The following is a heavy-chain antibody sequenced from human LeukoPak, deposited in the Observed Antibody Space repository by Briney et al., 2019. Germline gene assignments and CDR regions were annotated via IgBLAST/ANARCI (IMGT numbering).Heavy chain of an antibody. CDR1: AYTFTGYY. Sequence: GASVKVSCKASAYTFTGYYMHWVRQAPGQGLEWMGWINPNSGGTNYAQKFQGRVTVTRDTSISTAYMELSRLRSDDTAVYYCARAAAHSGDWFDPWGQGTLVTVSS. J-gene: IGHJ5*02. D-gene: IGHD2-15*01. CDR2: INPNSGGT. CDR3: ARAAAHSGDWFDP. V-gene: IGHV1-2*02.